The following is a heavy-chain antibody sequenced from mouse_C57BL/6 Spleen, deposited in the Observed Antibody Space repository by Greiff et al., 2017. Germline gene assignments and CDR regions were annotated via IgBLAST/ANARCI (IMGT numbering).Heavy chain of an antibody. Sequence: EVQGVESGGGLVKPGGSLKLSCAASGFTFSSYTMSWVRQTPEKRLEWVATISGGGGNTYYPDSVKGRFTISRDNAKNTLYLQMSSLRSEDTALYYCARQRDWYFDVWGTGTTVTVSS. CDR1: GFTFSSYT. J-gene: IGHJ1*03. CDR2: ISGGGGNT. CDR3: ARQRDWYFDV. V-gene: IGHV5-9*01.